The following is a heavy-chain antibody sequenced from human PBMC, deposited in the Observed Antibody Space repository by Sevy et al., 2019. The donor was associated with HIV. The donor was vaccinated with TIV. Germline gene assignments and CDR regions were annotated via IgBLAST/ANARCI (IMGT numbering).Heavy chain of an antibody. J-gene: IGHJ5*02. D-gene: IGHD5-12*01. CDR3: ARDGGDIVATIQYNWFDP. CDR2: ISYDGSNK. CDR1: GFTFSSYA. Sequence: GGSLRLSCAASGFTFSSYAMHWVRQAPGKGMEWVAVISYDGSNKYYAHSVKGRFTISRDNSKNTLYLQMNSLRAEDTAVYYCARDGGDIVATIQYNWFDPWGQGTLVTVSS. V-gene: IGHV3-30-3*01.